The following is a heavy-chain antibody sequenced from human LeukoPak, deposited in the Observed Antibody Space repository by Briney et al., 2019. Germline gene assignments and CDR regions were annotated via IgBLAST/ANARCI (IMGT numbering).Heavy chain of an antibody. Sequence: PGGSLRLSCAASGFTFNIYAMNWVRQASGKRLEWVSTISGSGSSTYYADSVKGRFTISRDNSKNTLYLQMNSLRAEDTAVYFCAKDQHGYDKPIDYWGQGTLVTVSS. CDR1: GFTFNIYA. CDR3: AKDQHGYDKPIDY. J-gene: IGHJ4*02. CDR2: ISGSGSST. D-gene: IGHD5-12*01. V-gene: IGHV3-23*01.